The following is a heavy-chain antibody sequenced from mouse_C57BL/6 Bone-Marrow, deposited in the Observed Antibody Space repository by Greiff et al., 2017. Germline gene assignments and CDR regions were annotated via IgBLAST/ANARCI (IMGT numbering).Heavy chain of an antibody. CDR3: AREEVYGSRFFAV. CDR2: ISNFAYSI. V-gene: IGHV5-15*01. CDR1: GFTFSDYG. J-gene: IGHJ3*01. Sequence: EVQVVESGGGLVQPGGSLKLSCAASGFTFSDYGMAWVRQAPRKGPEWVAFISNFAYSIYYADTVTGRFTISRENAKNTLYLEMSSLGSEDTAMXYSAREEVYGSRFFAVWGKGTLVTVSA. D-gene: IGHD1-1*01.